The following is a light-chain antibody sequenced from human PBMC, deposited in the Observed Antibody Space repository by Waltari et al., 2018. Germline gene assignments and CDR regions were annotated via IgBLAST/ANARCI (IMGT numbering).Light chain of an antibody. CDR1: RSNFGGYNY. J-gene: IGLJ2*01. CDR2: DIT. Sequence: QSALTQPCSVSGSPGQSVTISCTGTRSNFGGYNYVSWYQQHPGKAPKLMIYDITQRPSGVPDRFSGSKSGNTASLTISGLQADDEADYYCCSYAGSFTLLFGGGTRVTVL. V-gene: IGLV2-11*01. CDR3: CSYAGSFTLL.